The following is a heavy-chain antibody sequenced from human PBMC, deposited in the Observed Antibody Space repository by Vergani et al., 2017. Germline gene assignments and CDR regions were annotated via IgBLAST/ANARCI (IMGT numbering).Heavy chain of an antibody. J-gene: IGHJ6*02. Sequence: QVQLVESGGGVVQPGRSLRLSCAASGFTFSSYGMHWVRQAPGKGLEWVADISYDGSNKYYADSVKGRFTISRDNSKNTLYLQMNSLRAEDTAVYYCATDPSSPTVTSDYYSDCGMDFWGQGTTVTVSS. V-gene: IGHV3-30*03. CDR2: ISYDGSNK. D-gene: IGHD4-11*01. CDR3: ATDPSSPTVTSDYYSDCGMDF. CDR1: GFTFSSYG.